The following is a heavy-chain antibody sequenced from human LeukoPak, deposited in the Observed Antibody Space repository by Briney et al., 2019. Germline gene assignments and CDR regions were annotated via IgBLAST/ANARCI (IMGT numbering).Heavy chain of an antibody. CDR3: AIMHGYYDGTGYWVQ. J-gene: IGHJ1*01. V-gene: IGHV3-23*01. CDR2: ITTNGGRT. Sequence: GGSLRLSCAASGSTFASYGMSWVRQAPGKGLEWVSFITTNGGRTSYADPVEGRFTISRDNPRNTLYMQMNSLRDEDTAVYYCAIMHGYYDGTGYWVQWGQGTLVTVSS. D-gene: IGHD3-22*01. CDR1: GSTFASYG.